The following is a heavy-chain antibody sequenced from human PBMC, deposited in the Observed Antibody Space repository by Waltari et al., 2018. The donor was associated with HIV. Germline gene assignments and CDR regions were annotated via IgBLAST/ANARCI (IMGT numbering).Heavy chain of an antibody. Sequence: QAQLVQSGAEVKNPGASVKLSCKVSGYSCNSYVIHWMRQAPGQRFEWMGWINTVNGITKFSQNFQGRVSLIRDTSATTAFMELSSLKSDDTAVYYCARYSNYEGGQDLWGQGTLVTVSS. CDR1: GYSCNSYV. D-gene: IGHD4-4*01. CDR3: ARYSNYEGGQDL. CDR2: INTVNGIT. V-gene: IGHV1-3*04. J-gene: IGHJ5*02.